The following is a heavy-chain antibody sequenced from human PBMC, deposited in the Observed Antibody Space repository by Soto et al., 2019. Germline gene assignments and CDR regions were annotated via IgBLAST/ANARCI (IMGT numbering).Heavy chain of an antibody. V-gene: IGHV3-11*01. CDR3: ARDLRWLQLFSTNDGMDV. CDR1: GFTFSDYY. CDR2: ISSSGSTI. J-gene: IGHJ6*02. D-gene: IGHD5-12*01. Sequence: QVQLVESGGGLVKPGGSLRLSCAASGFTFSDYYMSWIRQAPGKGLEWVSYISSSGSTIYYADSVKGRFTISRDNAKNSLYLNMNSLRAEDPAVYYCARDLRWLQLFSTNDGMDVWGQGTTVTVSS.